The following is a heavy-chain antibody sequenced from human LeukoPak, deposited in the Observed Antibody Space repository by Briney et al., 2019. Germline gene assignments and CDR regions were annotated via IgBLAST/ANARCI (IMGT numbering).Heavy chain of an antibody. CDR3: ARGKVGTIFGVVIIPPSV. V-gene: IGHV4-31*03. Sequence: SQTLSLTCTVSGGSISSGGYYWSWIRQHPEKGLEWIGYIYYSGSTYYNPSLKSRVTISVDTSKNQFSLKLSSVTAADTAVYYCARGKVGTIFGVVIIPPSVWGQGTLVTVSS. CDR1: GGSISSGGYY. CDR2: IYYSGST. D-gene: IGHD3-3*01. J-gene: IGHJ4*02.